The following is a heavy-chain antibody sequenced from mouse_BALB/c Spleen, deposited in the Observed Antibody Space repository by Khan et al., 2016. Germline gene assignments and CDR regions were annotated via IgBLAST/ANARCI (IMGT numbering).Heavy chain of an antibody. CDR2: INTETGEP. CDR1: GYTFTDYS. J-gene: IGHJ4*01. Sequence: QIQLVQSGPELKKPGETVKISCKASGYTFTDYSMHWVKQAPGKGLKWMGWINTETGEPTYADDLKGRFVFSLETSASTAYLQINNLKNEDTATYFWAGRYYAMVSWGQGTSVTVSS. V-gene: IGHV9-2-1*01. CDR3: AGRYYAMVS.